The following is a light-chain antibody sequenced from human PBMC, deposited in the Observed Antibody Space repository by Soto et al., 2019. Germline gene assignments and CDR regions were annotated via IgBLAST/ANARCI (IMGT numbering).Light chain of an antibody. Sequence: EIVMTQSPGTLSVSPGERATLSSRASQTIDTNLAWYQQKPGQAPRLLIFGASTRATGIPARFSGSGSGTEFSLTITSLQSEDFALYYCQQYNNRPPWTFGQGTKVDIK. V-gene: IGKV3-15*01. CDR3: QQYNNRPPWT. CDR1: QTIDTN. CDR2: GAS. J-gene: IGKJ1*01.